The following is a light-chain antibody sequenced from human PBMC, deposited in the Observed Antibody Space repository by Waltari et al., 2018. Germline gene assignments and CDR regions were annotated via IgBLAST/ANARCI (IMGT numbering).Light chain of an antibody. V-gene: IGLV2-23*02. J-gene: IGLJ1*01. CDR1: SSDVGYSDS. CDR3: CAFAVGDTYV. Sequence: QSALSQPASVSASFGQSITISCTGTSSDVGYSDSVSWYQHHPGKAPKFIIYDVSKRPLGVPNRLSGSKYGKRASLTISGLKPDDEAVYYCCAFAVGDTYVFGSGTNVTV. CDR2: DVS.